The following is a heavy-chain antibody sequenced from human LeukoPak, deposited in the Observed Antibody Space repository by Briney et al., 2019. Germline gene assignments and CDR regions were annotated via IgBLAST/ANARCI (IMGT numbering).Heavy chain of an antibody. CDR2: ISSSSSYI. CDR3: ARDAFDI. J-gene: IGHJ3*02. Sequence: LEWVSSISSSSSYIYYADSVKGRFTISRDNAKNSLYLQMNSLRAEDTAVYYCARDAFDIWGQGTMVTVSS. V-gene: IGHV3-21*01.